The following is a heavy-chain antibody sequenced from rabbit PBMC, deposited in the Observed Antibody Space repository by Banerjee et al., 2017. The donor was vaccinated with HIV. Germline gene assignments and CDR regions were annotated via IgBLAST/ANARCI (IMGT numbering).Heavy chain of an antibody. J-gene: IGHJ4*01. D-gene: IGHD6-1*01. Sequence: QSLEESGGDLVKPGASLTLTCTVSGFDFSRNAMCWVRQAPGKRPEWIACIDAGSSGSTYYASWAKGRFTISRTSSTTVTLQMTSLTAADTATYFCARDYVHNDYDITRNFDFWGPGTLVTVS. CDR3: ARDYVHNDYDITRNFDF. CDR1: GFDFSRNA. CDR2: IDAGSSGST. V-gene: IGHV1S40*01.